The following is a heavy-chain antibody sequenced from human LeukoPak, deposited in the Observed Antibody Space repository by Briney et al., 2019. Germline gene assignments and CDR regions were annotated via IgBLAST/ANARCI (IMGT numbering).Heavy chain of an antibody. CDR3: AKAPVVPAGGDPGPAEYFQH. J-gene: IGHJ1*01. CDR2: ISGSGGST. Sequence: GGSLRLSCEGSGFTFSDAWMNWVRQAPGKGLEWVSAISGSGGSTYYADSVKGRFTISRDNSKNTLYLQMNSLRAEDTAVYYCAKAPVVPAGGDPGPAEYFQHWGQGTLVTVSS. CDR1: GFTFSDAW. D-gene: IGHD2-2*01. V-gene: IGHV3-23*01.